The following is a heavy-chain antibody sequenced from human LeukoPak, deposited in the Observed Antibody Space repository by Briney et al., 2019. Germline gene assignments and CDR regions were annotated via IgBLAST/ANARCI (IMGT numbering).Heavy chain of an antibody. J-gene: IGHJ4*02. CDR1: AFTFSDHW. CDR2: ISHDGSEK. D-gene: IGHD3-3*01. CDR3: ARDHWRRLDY. Sequence: GGSLRLSCTASAFTFSDHWMHWVRQAPGKGLEWVAIISHDGSEKSFVDSVKGRFTISRDNAKNSLYLQMNSLRAEDTAVYYCARDHWRRLDYWGQGTLVTVSS. V-gene: IGHV3-7*03.